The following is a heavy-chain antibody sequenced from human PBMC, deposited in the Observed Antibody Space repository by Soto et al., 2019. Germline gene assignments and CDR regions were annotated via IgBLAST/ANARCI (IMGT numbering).Heavy chain of an antibody. CDR2: MNPNSGNT. CDR1: GYTFTSYH. Sequence: ASVKVSRKAFGYTFTSYHMNRVRQATGKGLEWMGWMNPNSGNTGYAQKFQGRVTMTRNTSISTAYMELSSLRSEDTAVYYCGKGKKRILDRHQVFDLLVKGSLDTGSS. V-gene: IGHV1-8*02. CDR3: GKGKKRILDRHQVFDL. D-gene: IGHD3-3*01. J-gene: IGHJ5*02.